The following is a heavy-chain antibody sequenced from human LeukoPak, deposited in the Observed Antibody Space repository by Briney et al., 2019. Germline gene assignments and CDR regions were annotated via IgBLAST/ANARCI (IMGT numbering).Heavy chain of an antibody. J-gene: IGHJ4*02. CDR1: GFTFSSYG. D-gene: IGHD3-22*01. V-gene: IGHV3-30*18. CDR2: ISYDGSNK. CDR3: AKFGGKERSCYYYHYNSFAS. Sequence: PGRSLRLSCAASGFTFSSYGMHWGRQAPGKGLEWVAVISYDGSNKYYADSVKGRFTTSRDNSTNTLYLQMNSLRAEDTAVYYCAKFGGKERSCYYYHYNSFASWGQGTLVTVSS.